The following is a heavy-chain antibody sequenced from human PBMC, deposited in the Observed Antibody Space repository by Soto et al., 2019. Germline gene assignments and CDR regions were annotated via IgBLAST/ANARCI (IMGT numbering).Heavy chain of an antibody. V-gene: IGHV3-23*01. J-gene: IGHJ6*03. D-gene: IGHD3-3*01. CDR1: GFTFNNYA. CDR3: ASDRYYDFWSGRRNYMDV. CDR2: ISDSDGST. Sequence: GGSLRLSCAASGFTFNNYAMSWVRQAPGKGLEWVSAISDSDGSTNYADSVKGRFTISRDNSKNTLYLQMNSLRAEDTAIYYCASDRYYDFWSGRRNYMDVWGKGTTVTVSS.